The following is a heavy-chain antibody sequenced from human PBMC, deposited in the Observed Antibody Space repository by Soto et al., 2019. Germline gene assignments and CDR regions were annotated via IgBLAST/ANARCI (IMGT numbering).Heavy chain of an antibody. D-gene: IGHD3-9*01. CDR2: ISAYNGNT. CDR1: GYTFTSYG. V-gene: IGHV1-18*01. Sequence: ASVKVSCKASGYTFTSYGISWVRQAPGQGLEWMGWISAYNGNTNYAQKLQGRVTMTTDTSTSTAYMELRSLRSDDTAVYYCARDSVLRYFDWLLSFDYWGQGTLVTVSX. J-gene: IGHJ4*02. CDR3: ARDSVLRYFDWLLSFDY.